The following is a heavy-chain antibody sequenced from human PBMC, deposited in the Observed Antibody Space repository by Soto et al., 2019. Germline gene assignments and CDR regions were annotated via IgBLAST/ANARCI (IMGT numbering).Heavy chain of an antibody. CDR3: ARHYSSGWYDAATVDY. V-gene: IGHV4-39*01. CDR1: GGSISSSSYY. J-gene: IGHJ4*02. D-gene: IGHD6-19*01. CDR2: IYYSGST. Sequence: SETLSLTCTVSGGSISSSSYYWGWIRQPPGKGLEWIGSIYYSGSTYYNPSLKSRVTISVDTSKNQFSLKLSSVTAADTAVYYCARHYSSGWYDAATVDYWGQGTLVTVYS.